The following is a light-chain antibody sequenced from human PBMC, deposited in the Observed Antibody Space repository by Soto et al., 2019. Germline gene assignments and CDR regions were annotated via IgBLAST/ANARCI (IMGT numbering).Light chain of an antibody. J-gene: IGKJ2*03. CDR2: KAS. CDR1: QTIFSW. V-gene: IGKV1-5*03. Sequence: IQMTQSPSTLSASVGDRVSITCRASQTIFSWLAWYQQKPGKAPNLLIYKASSLESGVPSRYSATGSGTEFTLTISGLQPDDFAAYYFQQYNSYPYSFGQGTKLEIK. CDR3: QQYNSYPYS.